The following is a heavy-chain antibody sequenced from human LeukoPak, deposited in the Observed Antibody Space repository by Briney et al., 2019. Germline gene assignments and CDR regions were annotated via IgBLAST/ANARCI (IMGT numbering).Heavy chain of an antibody. D-gene: IGHD3-10*01. CDR1: GFTLSDHY. V-gene: IGHV3-72*01. J-gene: IGHJ5*02. CDR2: TRNKVNSYTT. CDR3: ARGYYYGSGENWFDP. Sequence: GGSLRLSCAASGFTLSDHYMDWARQAPGKGLEWVGRTRNKVNSYTTEYAASVKGRFTISRDDSKISLHLQMNSLKTEGTAVYYCARGYYYGSGENWFDPWGQGTLVTVSS.